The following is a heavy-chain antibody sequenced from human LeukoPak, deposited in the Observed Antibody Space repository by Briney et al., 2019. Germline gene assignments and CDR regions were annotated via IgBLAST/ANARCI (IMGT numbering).Heavy chain of an antibody. CDR3: ARGNACTRTSCYRNNYNYYMDV. Sequence: SETLSLTCAVYGGSFSAYYWSWIRQPPGRGLDWIGEINHSGSTNYNPSLKSRVTISEDTSKNQFSLKVSSVTAADTAVYFCARGNACTRTSCYRNNYNYYMDVWGKGTTVTVSS. CDR2: INHSGST. CDR1: GGSFSAYY. V-gene: IGHV4-34*01. D-gene: IGHD2-2*02. J-gene: IGHJ6*03.